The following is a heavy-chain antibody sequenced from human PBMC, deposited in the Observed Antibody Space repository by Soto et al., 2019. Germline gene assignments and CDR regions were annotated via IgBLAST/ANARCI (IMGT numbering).Heavy chain of an antibody. V-gene: IGHV3-30*18. J-gene: IGHJ4*02. CDR1: GFTFSSYG. CDR3: AKDIVASL. CDR2: ISYDGSNK. Sequence: QVQLVESGGGVVQPGRSLRLSCAASGFTFSSYGMHWVRQAPGKGLEWVAVISYDGSNKYYADSVKGRFTISRDNSKNTLYLQMNSLRAEDTAGYYCAKDIVASLWGQGTLVTVSS. D-gene: IGHD5-12*01.